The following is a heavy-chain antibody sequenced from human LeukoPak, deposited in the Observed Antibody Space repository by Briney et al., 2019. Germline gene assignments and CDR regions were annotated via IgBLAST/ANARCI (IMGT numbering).Heavy chain of an antibody. Sequence: PSETLSLTCAVSGGFISGGVHSWSWIRQPPGKGREWIGYIYHSGSSYYNPSLTSRVTISVDRSRDRFSLNLTSVTAADTAVYYCVRDVHTYGLGYAFDIWGQGTKVTVSS. J-gene: IGHJ3*02. CDR1: GGFISGGVHS. V-gene: IGHV4-30-2*01. CDR3: VRDVHTYGLGYAFDI. CDR2: IYHSGSS. D-gene: IGHD4-17*01.